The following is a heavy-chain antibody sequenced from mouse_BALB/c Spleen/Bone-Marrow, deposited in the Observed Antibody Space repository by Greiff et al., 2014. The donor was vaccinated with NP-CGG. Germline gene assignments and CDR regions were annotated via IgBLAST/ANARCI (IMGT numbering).Heavy chain of an antibody. CDR3: ARYYNYYFDV. V-gene: IGHV1S81*02. Sequence: QVQLQQSGAELVKPGASVRLSCKTSGYTFTNYWMHWVKQRPGQGLEWIGDINPSNGRATYSEKFKSKATLTVDKSSSTAYMQLSSPTSEDSAVYYCARYYNYYFDVWGAGTTVTVSS. CDR1: GYTFTNYW. D-gene: IGHD1-1*01. J-gene: IGHJ1*01. CDR2: INPSNGRA.